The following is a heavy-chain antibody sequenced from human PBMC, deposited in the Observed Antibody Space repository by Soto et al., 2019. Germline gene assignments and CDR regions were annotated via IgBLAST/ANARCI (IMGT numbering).Heavy chain of an antibody. CDR2: IGWNSGRI. CDR3: AKPKGPYPESYDLWYLDY. Sequence: DVQLVESGGGVVQPGRSLRLACAAAGFTFDDYAMHWVRQAPGQGLQWVSGIGWNSGRIGYANSVKGRFTMSRDNAKQSLYLQMNSLRAEDTALYYSAKPKGPYPESYDLWYLDYGGQGTLVTVSS. CDR1: GFTFDDYA. J-gene: IGHJ4*02. D-gene: IGHD3-16*01. V-gene: IGHV3-9*01.